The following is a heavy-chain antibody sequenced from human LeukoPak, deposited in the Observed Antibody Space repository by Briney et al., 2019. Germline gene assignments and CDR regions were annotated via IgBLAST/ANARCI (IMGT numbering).Heavy chain of an antibody. D-gene: IGHD5-18*01. Sequence: GRSLRLSCAASGFTFSSYAMHWVRQAPGKGLEWVAVISYDGSNKYYADSVKGRFTISRDNSKSTLYLRMNSLRAEDTAVYYCAKEFTRGYSYGEPFDYWGQGTLVTVSS. CDR2: ISYDGSNK. CDR3: AKEFTRGYSYGEPFDY. V-gene: IGHV3-30*04. J-gene: IGHJ4*02. CDR1: GFTFSSYA.